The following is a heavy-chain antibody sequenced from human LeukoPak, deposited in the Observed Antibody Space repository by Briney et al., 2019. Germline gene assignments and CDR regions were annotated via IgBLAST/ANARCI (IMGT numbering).Heavy chain of an antibody. J-gene: IGHJ3*02. CDR1: GFTFSSYA. CDR3: ARASRVTTRLDAFDI. D-gene: IGHD2-21*02. V-gene: IGHV3-23*05. CDR2: IYSGGSI. Sequence: PGGSLRLSCAASGFTFSSYAMSWVRQAPGKGLDWVSTIYSGGSIYYADSVKGRFTISRDNSKNTLYLQMNSLRVEDTAVYYCARASRVTTRLDAFDIWGQGTMVTVSS.